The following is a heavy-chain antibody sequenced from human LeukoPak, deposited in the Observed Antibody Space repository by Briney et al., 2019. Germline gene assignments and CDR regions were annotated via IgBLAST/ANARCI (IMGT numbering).Heavy chain of an antibody. V-gene: IGHV3-30*18. CDR2: ISYDGSNK. D-gene: IGHD3-16*01. CDR1: GFTFSSYG. J-gene: IGHJ6*03. CDR3: AKDGGTYYFYYYMDV. Sequence: GGSLRLSCAASGFTFSSYGMHWVRQAPGKGLEWVVVISYDGSNKYYADSVKGRFTISRDNSKNTLYLQMNSLRAEDTAVYYCAKDGGTYYFYYYMDVWGKGTTVTVSS.